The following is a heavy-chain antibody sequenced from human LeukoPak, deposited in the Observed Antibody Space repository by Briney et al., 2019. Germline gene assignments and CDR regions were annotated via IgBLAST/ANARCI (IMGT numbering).Heavy chain of an antibody. Sequence: PGGSLRLSCAASGFTFSSYSMNWVRQAPGKGLEWVSSISSSSSYIYYADSVKGRFTISRDNAKNSLYLQMNSLRAEDTAVYYCARDRDSSGWDDAFDIWGQGTMVTVSS. CDR3: ARDRDSSGWDDAFDI. CDR2: ISSSSSYI. D-gene: IGHD6-19*01. CDR1: GFTFSSYS. V-gene: IGHV3-21*01. J-gene: IGHJ3*02.